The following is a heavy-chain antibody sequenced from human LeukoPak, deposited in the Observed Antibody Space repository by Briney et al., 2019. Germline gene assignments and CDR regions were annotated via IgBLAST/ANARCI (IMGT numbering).Heavy chain of an antibody. CDR2: VDPEDAET. CDR1: GYNFIYYY. CDR3: ATTQLRADFKGYALDV. D-gene: IGHD5-24*01. Sequence: ASVKVSCKVAGYNFIYYYMHWVQEAPGEGLVWIGLVDPEDAETTYAEKFRGRVSMTADTSTDTAYMELSSLRSEDTAVYYCATTQLRADFKGYALDVWGQGTRVTVSS. J-gene: IGHJ3*01. V-gene: IGHV1-69-2*01.